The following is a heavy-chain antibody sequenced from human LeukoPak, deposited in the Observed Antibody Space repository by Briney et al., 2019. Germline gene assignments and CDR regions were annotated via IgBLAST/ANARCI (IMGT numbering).Heavy chain of an antibody. Sequence: SETLSLTCAVYGGSFSGYYWSWIRQPPGKGLEWIGEINHSGSTNYNPSLKSRVTISVDTSKNQFSLKLSSVTAADTAVYYCARLIGKMYYYGSGSSNRFDPWGQGTLVTVSS. CDR2: INHSGST. V-gene: IGHV4-34*01. D-gene: IGHD3-10*01. CDR3: ARLIGKMYYYGSGSSNRFDP. J-gene: IGHJ5*02. CDR1: GGSFSGYY.